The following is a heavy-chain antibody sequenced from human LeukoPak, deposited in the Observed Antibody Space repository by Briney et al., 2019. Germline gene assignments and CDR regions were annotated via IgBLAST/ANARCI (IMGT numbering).Heavy chain of an antibody. CDR3: ARGLYSPKGYYYYYYMDV. CDR1: GYTFNSYD. Sequence: ASVKVSCKASGYTFNSYDINWVRQATGQGLEWMGWMNPNSGNTGYAQKFQGRVTITRNTSISTAYMELSSLRSEDTAVYYCARGLYSPKGYYYYYYMDVWGKGTTVTVSS. V-gene: IGHV1-8*01. CDR2: MNPNSGNT. D-gene: IGHD2-8*01. J-gene: IGHJ6*03.